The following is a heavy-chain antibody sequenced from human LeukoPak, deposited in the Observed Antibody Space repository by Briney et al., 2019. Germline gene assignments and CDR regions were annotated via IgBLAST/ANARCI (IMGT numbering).Heavy chain of an antibody. J-gene: IGHJ6*02. CDR2: INHSGGT. Sequence: SETLSLTCAVYGGSFSDYYWSWIRQPPGKGLEWVGEINHSGGTNYSPSLKSRVTMSVDTSKNLFSLKVSSVTAADTAVYYCARGRSNYYGMDVWGQGSTVTVSS. D-gene: IGHD1-26*01. V-gene: IGHV4-34*01. CDR1: GGSFSDYY. CDR3: ARGRSNYYGMDV.